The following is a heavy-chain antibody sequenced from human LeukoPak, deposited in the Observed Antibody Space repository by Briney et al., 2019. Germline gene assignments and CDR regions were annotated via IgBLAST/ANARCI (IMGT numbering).Heavy chain of an antibody. J-gene: IGHJ4*02. Sequence: ASVKVSCKASGYTFTSYGITWVRQAPGQGLEWMGWISAYKGNTNYAQKLQGRVTMTTDTSTSTAYMELRSLRSDDTGVYYCARADRDFWSRFNDYWGREPWSPSPQ. CDR3: ARADRDFWSRFNDY. CDR1: GYTFTSYG. CDR2: ISAYKGNT. V-gene: IGHV1-18*01. D-gene: IGHD3-3*01.